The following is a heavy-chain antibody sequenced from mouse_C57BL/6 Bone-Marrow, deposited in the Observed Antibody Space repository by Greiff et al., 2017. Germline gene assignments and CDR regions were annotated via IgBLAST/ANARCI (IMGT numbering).Heavy chain of an antibody. CDR3: AREGYGSSYGDY. D-gene: IGHD1-1*01. J-gene: IGHJ2*01. V-gene: IGHV5-4*01. CDR1: GFTFSSYS. Sequence: EVQLLEPGGGLVKPGGSLKLSCAASGFTFSSYSMSWVRQTPGKRLEWVATISDGGSYTYYTDNVKGRFTISRDNAKNNLYLQMSHLKSEDTAMYYCAREGYGSSYGDYWGQGTTLTVSS. CDR2: ISDGGSYT.